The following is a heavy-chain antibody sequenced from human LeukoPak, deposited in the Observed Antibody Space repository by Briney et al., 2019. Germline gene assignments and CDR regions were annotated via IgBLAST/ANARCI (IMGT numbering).Heavy chain of an antibody. D-gene: IGHD3-22*01. Sequence: PGGSLRLSCAASGFTFSSYWMSWVRQAPGKGLEWVANIKQDGSEKYYVDSVKGRFTISRDNAKNSLYLQMNSLRAEDTAVYYCARAQYYYDSSGYYSHSDAFDIWGQGTMVTVSS. J-gene: IGHJ3*02. CDR2: IKQDGSEK. CDR1: GFTFSSYW. V-gene: IGHV3-7*01. CDR3: ARAQYYYDSSGYYSHSDAFDI.